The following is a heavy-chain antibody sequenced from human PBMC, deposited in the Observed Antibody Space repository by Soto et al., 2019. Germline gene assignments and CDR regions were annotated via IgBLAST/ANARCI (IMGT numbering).Heavy chain of an antibody. CDR1: GFTFSSYA. Sequence: GGSLRLSCAASGFTFSSYAMSWVRQAPGKGLEWVSAISGSGGSTYYADSVKGRFTISRDNSKNTLYLQMNSLRAEDTAVSFCAKDIRPGSWEPIDDAFDLWGQGTLVTVSS. CDR2: ISGSGGST. D-gene: IGHD1-26*01. CDR3: AKDIRPGSWEPIDDAFDL. J-gene: IGHJ3*01. V-gene: IGHV3-23*01.